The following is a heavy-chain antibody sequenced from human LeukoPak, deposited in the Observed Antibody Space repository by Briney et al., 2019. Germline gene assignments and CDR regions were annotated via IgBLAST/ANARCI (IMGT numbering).Heavy chain of an antibody. CDR2: ISSSGSTI. V-gene: IGHV3-48*03. J-gene: IGHJ4*02. D-gene: IGHD3-10*01. CDR1: GFTFRSYE. CDR3: ATSSGGPPWYFDY. Sequence: GGSLRLSCAASGFTFRSYEMNWVRQAPGKGLEWVSYISSSGSTIYYADSVKGRFTISRDNAKNSLYLQMNSLRAEDTAVYYCATSSGGPPWYFDYWGQGTLVTVSS.